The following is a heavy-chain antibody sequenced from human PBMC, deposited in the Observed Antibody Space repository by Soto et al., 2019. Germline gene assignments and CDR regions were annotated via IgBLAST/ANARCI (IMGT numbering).Heavy chain of an antibody. CDR3: ARDRGPRLGELSLYYYYGMDV. J-gene: IGHJ6*02. Sequence: GASVKVSCKASGYTFTGYYMHWVRQAPGQGLEWMGWINPNSGGTNYAQKFQGWVTMTRDTSISTAYMELSRLRSDDTAVYYCARDRGPRLGELSLYYYYGMDVWGQGTTVTVSS. CDR1: GYTFTGYY. V-gene: IGHV1-2*04. CDR2: INPNSGGT. D-gene: IGHD3-16*02.